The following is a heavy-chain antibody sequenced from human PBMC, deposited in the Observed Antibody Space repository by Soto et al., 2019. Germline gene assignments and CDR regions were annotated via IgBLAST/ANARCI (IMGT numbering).Heavy chain of an antibody. CDR2: TDYRSKWYN. J-gene: IGHJ6*02. Sequence: SQTLSLTCAISGDSVSGNSAAWNWIRQSPSRGLEWLGRTDYRSKWYNDYAESVKSRITINPDTSKNQFSLQLNSVTPEDTAVYYCARDQPLRNYGMDVWGQGTTVTVSS. V-gene: IGHV6-1*01. D-gene: IGHD4-17*01. CDR3: ARDQPLRNYGMDV. CDR1: GDSVSGNSAA.